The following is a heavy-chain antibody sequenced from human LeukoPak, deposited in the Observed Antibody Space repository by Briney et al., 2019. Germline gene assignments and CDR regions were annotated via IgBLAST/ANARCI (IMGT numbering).Heavy chain of an antibody. CDR2: IYYSGST. CDR1: GGSISSSSYY. CDR3: ARVRGETTSTFYFDY. D-gene: IGHD3-16*01. Sequence: SETLSLTCTVSGGSISSSSYYWGWIRQPPGKGLEWIGSIYYSGSTYYNPSLKSRVTISVDTSKNQFSLKLSSVTAADTAVYYCARVRGETTSTFYFDYWGQGTLVTVSS. V-gene: IGHV4-39*01. J-gene: IGHJ4*02.